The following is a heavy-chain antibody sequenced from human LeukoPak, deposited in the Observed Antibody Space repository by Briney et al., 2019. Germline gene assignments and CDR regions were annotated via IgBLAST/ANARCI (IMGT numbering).Heavy chain of an antibody. D-gene: IGHD5-12*01. CDR2: IYHSGST. CDR3: ARGGGYASPIGY. V-gene: IGHV4-59*01. CDR1: GVSISTYY. Sequence: PSETLSLTCTLSGVSISTYYWSWIRQPPGKGLEWIGYIYHSGSTNYNPSLKSRVTISVDTSKNQFSLKLSSVTAADTAVYYCARGGGYASPIGYWGQGALVTASS. J-gene: IGHJ4*02.